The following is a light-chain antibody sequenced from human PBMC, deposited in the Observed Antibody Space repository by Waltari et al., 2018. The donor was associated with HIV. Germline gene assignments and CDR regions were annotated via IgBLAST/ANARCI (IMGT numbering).Light chain of an antibody. CDR1: SSDLGAGYD. J-gene: IGLJ3*02. V-gene: IGLV1-40*01. CDR3: QSYDSSLSGSGV. CDR2: GNN. Sequence: QSVLTQPPSVSGAPGQRVSISCTGSSSDLGAGYDVHWYQQVPGTAPKLLIYGNNNRPSGVPDRFSGSKSGTSASLAITGLRTEDEAHYYCQSYDSSLSGSGVFGGGTKLTVL.